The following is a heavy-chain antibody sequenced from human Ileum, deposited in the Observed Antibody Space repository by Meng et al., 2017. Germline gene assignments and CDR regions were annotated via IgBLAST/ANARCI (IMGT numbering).Heavy chain of an antibody. J-gene: IGHJ4*02. D-gene: IGHD3-10*01. V-gene: IGHV4-4*03. Sequence: LQKSTAPGLVDAPGPLSLCVVSRVDPPIKRHGGTGVRQPPGKGLEWIGQIYHSGSTNYNPSLTSRVTISVDKSRNQFSLKLSSVTAADTAVYYCARHGSGSYPYLEYWGQGTLVTVSS. CDR2: IYHSGST. CDR3: ARHGSGSYPYLEY. CDR1: VDPPIKRHG.